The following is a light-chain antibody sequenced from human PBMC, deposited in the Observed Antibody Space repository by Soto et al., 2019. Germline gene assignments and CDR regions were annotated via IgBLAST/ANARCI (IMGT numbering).Light chain of an antibody. CDR3: QYLNSFPLT. V-gene: IGKV1-9*01. Sequence: IPLTQSPSSLSASVGDGVTITCRASQVISKYLAWYQQKPGTAPKLLIYLASTLQGGVPSRFSGSGSGTDFSLTISSLQPEDVATYYCQYLNSFPLTFGGGTKVEIK. J-gene: IGKJ4*01. CDR2: LAS. CDR1: QVISKY.